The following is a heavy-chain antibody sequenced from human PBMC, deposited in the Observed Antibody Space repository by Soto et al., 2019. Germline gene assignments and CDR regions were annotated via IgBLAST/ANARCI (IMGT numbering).Heavy chain of an antibody. Sequence: ASVKVSCKASGYSIVNFGFSWVRQAPGQGLEWMGWISGSSGETRYAQKLQGRVTMTTDTSTSTAYMELRSLNSDDTAVYYCARDFFSSSSPHYFDIWGQGTLVTVSS. D-gene: IGHD6-6*01. J-gene: IGHJ4*02. CDR3: ARDFFSSSSPHYFDI. CDR1: GYSIVNFG. CDR2: ISGSSGET. V-gene: IGHV1-18*01.